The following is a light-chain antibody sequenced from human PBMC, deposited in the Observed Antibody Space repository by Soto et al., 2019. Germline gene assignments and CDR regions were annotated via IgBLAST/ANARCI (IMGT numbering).Light chain of an antibody. CDR2: AAS. Sequence: IQMTQSPSSLSASVGDRVTITCRASQGIRNDLGWYQQKPGKAPKLLIYAASSLQSGVPSRFSGSGSGTDFTLTISSLQSEDFASYFCQHTFNSPPWTFGQGTKVDIK. V-gene: IGKV1-6*01. CDR1: QGIRND. J-gene: IGKJ1*01. CDR3: QHTFNSPPWT.